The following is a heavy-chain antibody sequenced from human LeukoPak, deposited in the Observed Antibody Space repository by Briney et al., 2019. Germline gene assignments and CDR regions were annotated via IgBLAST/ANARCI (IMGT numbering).Heavy chain of an antibody. Sequence: PGGSLRLSCAASGFTFDDYAMHWVRQAPGKGLEWVSGISWNSGSIGYADSVKGRFTISRDNAKNSLYLQMNSLRAEDTALYYCAKEHNTGEFDWLFPLDYWGQGTLVTVSS. CDR2: ISWNSGSI. CDR1: GFTFDDYA. V-gene: IGHV3-9*01. D-gene: IGHD3-9*01. CDR3: AKEHNTGEFDWLFPLDY. J-gene: IGHJ4*02.